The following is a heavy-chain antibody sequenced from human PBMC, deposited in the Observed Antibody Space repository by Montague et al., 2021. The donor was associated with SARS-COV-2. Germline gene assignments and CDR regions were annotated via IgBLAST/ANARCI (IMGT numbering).Heavy chain of an antibody. CDR1: GVAISYGD. V-gene: IGHV4-59*05. Sequence: SETLSLTCTVSGVAISYGDWSWIRQPPGKGLEWIGSIYYSGSTYYNPSLKSRVTISVDTSKNQFSLKLSSVTAADTAVFYCARKTSRGLTIFGVVTASYCFDYWGQGTLVTVSS. CDR3: ARKTSRGLTIFGVVTASYCFDY. J-gene: IGHJ4*02. D-gene: IGHD3-3*01. CDR2: IYYSGST.